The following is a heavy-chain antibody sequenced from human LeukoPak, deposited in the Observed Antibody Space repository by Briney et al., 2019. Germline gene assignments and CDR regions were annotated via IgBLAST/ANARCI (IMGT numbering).Heavy chain of an antibody. V-gene: IGHV1-2*02. D-gene: IGHD2-21*01. CDR3: ASGGADFNY. J-gene: IGHJ4*02. CDR2: VIPNSGGT. Sequence: ASVKVSCKASGYTFTDHYMHWVRRAPGQGLEWMGWVIPNSGGTHYAQNFQGRVTMTRDTSISTAYMELSRLTSDDTAVYYCASGGADFNYWGQGALVTVSS. CDR1: GYTFTDHY.